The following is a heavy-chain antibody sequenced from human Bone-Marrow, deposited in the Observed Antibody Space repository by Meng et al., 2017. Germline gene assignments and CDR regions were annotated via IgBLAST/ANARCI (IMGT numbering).Heavy chain of an antibody. CDR3: ARGRVTTVTTPNWYFDL. D-gene: IGHD4-17*01. Sequence: QVQLNEWGAGLWKPSETLSLTCAVYGGSVSGYYGVWIRQPPGKGLEWIGEINHSGSTNYIPSLKSRVTISGDTSKNQFSLKLSSVTAADTAVYYCARGRVTTVTTPNWYFDLWGRGTLVTVSS. J-gene: IGHJ2*01. CDR1: GGSVSGYY. CDR2: INHSGST. V-gene: IGHV4-34*01.